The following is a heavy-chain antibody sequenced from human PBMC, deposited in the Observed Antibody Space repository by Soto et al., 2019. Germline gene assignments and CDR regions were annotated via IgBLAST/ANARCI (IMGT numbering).Heavy chain of an antibody. CDR2: LSDYNGNT. V-gene: IGHV1-18*04. Sequence: GASVKVSCKASGYTFTRYGISWVRQAPGQGLEWMGWLSDYNGNTNYAQKLQGRVTMTTDTSTSTAYMELRSLRPDDTAVYYCAAVGYYGSGSYDPLLYYYGMDVLGQGTTVTVSS. D-gene: IGHD3-10*01. CDR3: AAVGYYGSGSYDPLLYYYGMDV. J-gene: IGHJ6*02. CDR1: GYTFTRYG.